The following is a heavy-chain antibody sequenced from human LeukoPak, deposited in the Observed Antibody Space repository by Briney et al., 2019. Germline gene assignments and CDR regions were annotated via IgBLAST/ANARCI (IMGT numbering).Heavy chain of an antibody. CDR1: GGSISGYY. CDR3: ARHFSSSWSGWYFDL. D-gene: IGHD6-13*01. J-gene: IGHJ2*01. V-gene: IGHV4-59*08. CDR2: IYYSGST. Sequence: SGTLSLTCAVSGGSISGYYWSWIRQPPGKGLEWIGHIYYSGSTTYNPSLKSRVTISIDTSKNHFSLKLSSVTAADTAVYYCARHFSSSWSGWYFDLWGRGTLVTVSS.